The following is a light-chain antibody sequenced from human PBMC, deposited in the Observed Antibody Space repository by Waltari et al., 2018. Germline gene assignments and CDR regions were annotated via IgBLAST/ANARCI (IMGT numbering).Light chain of an antibody. Sequence: EEMATLSCKASQSVSSYLAWYQQKPGQAPRLLIYSASNRATGLPARFSGSGSGTDFTLTISSLEPEDIAVYYCQQRSNWPRTFGQGTKVEI. CDR1: QSVSSY. V-gene: IGKV3-11*01. CDR3: QQRSNWPRT. CDR2: SAS. J-gene: IGKJ1*01.